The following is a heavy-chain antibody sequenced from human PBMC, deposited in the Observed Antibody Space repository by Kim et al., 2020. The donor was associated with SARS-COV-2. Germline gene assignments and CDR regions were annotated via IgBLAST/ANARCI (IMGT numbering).Heavy chain of an antibody. V-gene: IGHV3-30-3*01. CDR2: ISYDGSNK. Sequence: GGSLRLSCAASGFTFSSYAMHWVRQAPGKGLEWVAVISYDGSNKYYADSVKGRFTISRDNSKNTLYLQMNSLRAEDTAVYYCASDGDVLRFFDPIWFDPWGQGTRVTVST. CDR1: GFTFSSYA. J-gene: IGHJ5*02. CDR3: ASDGDVLRFFDPIWFDP. D-gene: IGHD3-9*01.